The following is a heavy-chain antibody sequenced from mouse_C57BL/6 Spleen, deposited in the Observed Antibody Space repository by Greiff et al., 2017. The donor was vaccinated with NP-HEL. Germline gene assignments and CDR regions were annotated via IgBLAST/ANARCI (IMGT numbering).Heavy chain of an antibody. Sequence: VQLQQPGAELVMPGASVKLSCKASGYTFTSYWMHWVKQRPGQCLEWIGEIDPSDSYTNYNQKFKGKSTLTVDKSSSTAYMQLSSLTSEDSAVYYCARRNTVYAMDYWGQGTSVTVSS. D-gene: IGHD1-1*01. CDR1: GYTFTSYW. CDR2: IDPSDSYT. V-gene: IGHV1-69*01. CDR3: ARRNTVYAMDY. J-gene: IGHJ4*01.